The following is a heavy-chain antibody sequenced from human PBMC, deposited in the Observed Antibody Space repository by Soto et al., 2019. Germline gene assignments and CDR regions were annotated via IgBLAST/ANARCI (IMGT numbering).Heavy chain of an antibody. Sequence: ASVKVSFKASGYLWTSYYMHWLRQAPGQGPEWMGIINPSSGGISYSQKFQGRVTMTRDTSASTVYMELSSLRSEDTAVHYCARDIKVNWNPDHWRQGTLVTVSS. CDR3: ARDIKVNWNPDH. CDR1: GYLWTSYY. CDR2: INPSSGGI. D-gene: IGHD1-20*01. V-gene: IGHV1-46*01. J-gene: IGHJ4*02.